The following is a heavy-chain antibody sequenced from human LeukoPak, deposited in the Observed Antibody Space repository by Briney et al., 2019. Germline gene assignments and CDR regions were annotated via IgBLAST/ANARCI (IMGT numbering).Heavy chain of an antibody. J-gene: IGHJ5*02. CDR2: IIPILGIA. CDR1: GGTFSSYT. D-gene: IGHD5-18*01. Sequence: SVKVSCKXSGGTFSSYTISWVRQAPGQGLEWMGRIIPILGIANYSQKFQGRVTITADKSTSTACMELSSLRPEDTAVYYCARAPPDTAMVAWFDPWGQGNLVTVSS. V-gene: IGHV1-69*02. CDR3: ARAPPDTAMVAWFDP.